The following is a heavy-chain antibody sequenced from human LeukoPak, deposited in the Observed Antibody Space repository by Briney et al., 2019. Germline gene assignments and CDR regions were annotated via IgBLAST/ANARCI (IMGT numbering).Heavy chain of an antibody. J-gene: IGHJ4*01. CDR2: IFYGGSN. Sequence: SETLSLTCSVSGGSISNADYYWGWIRQAPGEGLEWIGSIFYGGSNHYNPSLKSRAAISVDTSKTQFSLKLTSVTAADAAMYYCARQLPTAAADTRGYFDYWGQGTVVTVSS. CDR1: GGSISNADYY. V-gene: IGHV4-39*01. D-gene: IGHD6-25*01. CDR3: ARQLPTAAADTRGYFDY.